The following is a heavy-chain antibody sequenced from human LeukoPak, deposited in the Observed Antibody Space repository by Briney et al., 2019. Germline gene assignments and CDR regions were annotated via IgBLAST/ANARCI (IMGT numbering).Heavy chain of an antibody. CDR3: TREAHYYFDY. CDR1: GFTFSSYW. CDR2: VSLSGSTT. V-gene: IGHV3-48*04. J-gene: IGHJ4*02. Sequence: PGGSLRLPCAASGFTFSSYWMHWVRQAPGKGLEWVSYVSLSGSTTYYADSVKGRFTISRDNAKNSLYLQMNSLRAADTAVYYCTREAHYYFDYWGQGALVTVSS.